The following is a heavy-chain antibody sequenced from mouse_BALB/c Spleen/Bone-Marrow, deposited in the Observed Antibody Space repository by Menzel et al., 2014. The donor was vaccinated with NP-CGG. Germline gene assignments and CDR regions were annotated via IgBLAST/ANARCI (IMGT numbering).Heavy chain of an antibody. J-gene: IGHJ2*01. CDR3: ARRDYGDY. CDR2: VNPNNGGT. Sequence: VHVKQSGPDLVKPGASMKISCKASGYSFTGYYMHWVKQSHGKSLEWIGRVNPNNGGTSYNQKFKGKAILTVDKSSSTAYMELRSLTSEDSAVYFCARRDYGDYWGQGTTLTVSS. CDR1: GYSFTGYY. D-gene: IGHD1-1*02. V-gene: IGHV1-26*01.